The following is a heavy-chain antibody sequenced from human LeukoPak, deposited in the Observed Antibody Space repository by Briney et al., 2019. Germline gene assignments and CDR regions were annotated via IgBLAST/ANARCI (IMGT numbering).Heavy chain of an antibody. CDR2: ISYDGSNK. D-gene: IGHD1-26*01. Sequence: PGGSLRLSCAASGFTFSSYAMHWVRQAPGKGLEWVAVISYDGSNKYYADSVKGRFTISRDNSKNTLYLQMNSLRAEDTAVYYCARFIVAFDIWGQGTMVTVSS. CDR1: GFTFSSYA. CDR3: ARFIVAFDI. V-gene: IGHV3-30-3*01. J-gene: IGHJ3*02.